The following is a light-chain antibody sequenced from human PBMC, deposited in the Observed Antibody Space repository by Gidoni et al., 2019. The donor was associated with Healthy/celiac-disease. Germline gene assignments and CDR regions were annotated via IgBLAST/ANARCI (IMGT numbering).Light chain of an antibody. J-gene: IGKJ1*01. CDR3: QHLET. V-gene: IGKV1-5*03. CDR1: QSISSW. CDR2: KAS. Sequence: DIHMTQSPSTLSASVGDRVTITCRASQSISSWLAWYQQKPGKAPKLLIYKASSLESGVPSRFSGSGSGTEFTLTISRLQPDDFATYYCQHLETFGQGTKVEIK.